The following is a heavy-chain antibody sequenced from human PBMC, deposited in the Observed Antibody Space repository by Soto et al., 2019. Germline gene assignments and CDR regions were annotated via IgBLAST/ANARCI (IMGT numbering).Heavy chain of an antibody. Sequence: QVPLVQSGAEVKKPGASVKVSCKASGYTFTSYDINWVRQATGQGLEWMGWMNPNSGNTGYAQKFQGRVTMTRNTSIITAYMELSSLRSEDTAVYDCAGAPASGYYYYRDVGGKGTTVTVSS. V-gene: IGHV1-8*01. D-gene: IGHD6-25*01. CDR1: GYTFTSYD. J-gene: IGHJ6*03. CDR2: MNPNSGNT. CDR3: AGAPASGYYYYRDV.